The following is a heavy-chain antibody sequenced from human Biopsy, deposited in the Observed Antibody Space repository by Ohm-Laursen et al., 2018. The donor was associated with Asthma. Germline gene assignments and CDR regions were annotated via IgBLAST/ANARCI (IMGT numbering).Heavy chain of an antibody. Sequence: GSSVTVSCQAPGGTLSNFAISWARQAPGQGLEWLGGIMTVFGTTNYAQKFPGRVTITADETTSTAYMEVTSLRSEDTAIYYCARCQVGYSSGWSLLLKKIYYSGMDVWGQGTAVTVSS. V-gene: IGHV1-69*01. CDR3: ARCQVGYSSGWSLLLKKIYYSGMDV. CDR1: GGTLSNFA. J-gene: IGHJ6*02. D-gene: IGHD6-19*01. CDR2: IMTVFGTT.